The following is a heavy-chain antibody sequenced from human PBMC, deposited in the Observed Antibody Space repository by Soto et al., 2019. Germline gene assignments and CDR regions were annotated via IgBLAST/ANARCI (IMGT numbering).Heavy chain of an antibody. CDR3: ARAFDLYWFDP. V-gene: IGHV4-59*11. J-gene: IGHJ5*02. D-gene: IGHD3-16*01. Sequence: SETLSLTCTVSGCSISGHYLSWIRQPPGQGLEWIGYIYYSGSTNYNPSLKSRVTISVDTSKNQFSLRLSSVTAADTAEYYCARAFDLYWFDPWGQGTLVTVSS. CDR1: GCSISGHY. CDR2: IYYSGST.